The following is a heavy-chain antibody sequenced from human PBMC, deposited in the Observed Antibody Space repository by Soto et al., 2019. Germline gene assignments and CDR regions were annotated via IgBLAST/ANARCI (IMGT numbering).Heavy chain of an antibody. Sequence: QVQLQESGPGLVEPSQTLSLTCTVSGGSISSSGDCWSWIRQSPGKGLEWVGHIYNIGSTYSNPSLRSXXPXSXTTSKSQFPLKLSSGAATDTAVYSCARGPSAEKVDSWGQGTLVPVSS. CDR2: IYNIGST. V-gene: IGHV4-30-4*01. D-gene: IGHD3-3*01. CDR3: ARGPSAEKVDS. CDR1: GGSISSSGDC. J-gene: IGHJ4*02.